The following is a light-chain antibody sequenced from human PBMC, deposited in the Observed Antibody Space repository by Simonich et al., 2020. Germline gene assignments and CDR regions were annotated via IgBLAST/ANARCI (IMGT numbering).Light chain of an antibody. CDR2: ECS. CDR3: MQSIQLPLT. CDR1: QSLLLSDGKNY. Sequence: DIVMTQTPLSLSVTPVQPASISCKFSQSLLLSDGKNYLYWYLQKPGQSPQLLIYECSNRVSGVPDRFSGSGSGTDCTLKISRVEAEDVGVYYCMQSIQLPLTFGGGTKVEIK. J-gene: IGKJ4*01. V-gene: IGKV2D-29*02.